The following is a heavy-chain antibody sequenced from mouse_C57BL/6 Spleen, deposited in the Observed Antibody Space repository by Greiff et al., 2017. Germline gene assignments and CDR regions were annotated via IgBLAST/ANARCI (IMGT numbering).Heavy chain of an antibody. D-gene: IGHD1-1*01. CDR1: GFNIKNTY. CDR3: ARDYYGSSPAWFAY. Sequence: EVQLQEPVAELVRPGASVKLSCTASGFNIKNTYMHWVKQRPEQGLEWIGRIDPANGNTKYAPKFQGKATITADTSSTTAYLQLSSLTSEDTAIEYCARDYYGSSPAWFAYWGQGTLVTVSA. V-gene: IGHV14-3*01. J-gene: IGHJ3*01. CDR2: IDPANGNT.